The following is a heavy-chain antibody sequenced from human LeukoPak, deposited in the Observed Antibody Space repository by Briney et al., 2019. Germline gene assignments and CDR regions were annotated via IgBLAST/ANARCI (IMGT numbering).Heavy chain of an antibody. Sequence: SETLSLTCTVSGGSISRDYWSWIRQPPGKGLEWIGYIYYTGSTNYNPSLKSRVTISVDTSKNQFSLKLSSVTAADTAVYYCARGATRGDYYYYYMDVWGKGTTVTVSS. CDR2: IYYTGST. V-gene: IGHV4-59*01. CDR3: ARGATRGDYYYYYMDV. CDR1: GGSISRDY. D-gene: IGHD3-10*01. J-gene: IGHJ6*03.